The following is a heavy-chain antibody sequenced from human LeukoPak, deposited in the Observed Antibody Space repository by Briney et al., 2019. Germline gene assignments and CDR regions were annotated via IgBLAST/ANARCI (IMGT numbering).Heavy chain of an antibody. J-gene: IGHJ4*02. CDR3: ARPVYSYEDGFFDY. D-gene: IGHD5-18*01. CDR2: ISYDGSNK. V-gene: IGHV3-30-3*01. Sequence: PGGSLRLSCAASGFTFSSYAMHWVRQAPGKGLEWVAVISYDGSNKYYADSVKGRFTISRDNSKNTLYLQMNSLRAEDTAVYYCARPVYSYEDGFFDYWGQGTLVTVSS. CDR1: GFTFSSYA.